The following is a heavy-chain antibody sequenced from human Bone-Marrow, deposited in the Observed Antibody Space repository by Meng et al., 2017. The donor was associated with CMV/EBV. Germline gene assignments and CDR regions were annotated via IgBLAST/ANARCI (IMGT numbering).Heavy chain of an antibody. V-gene: IGHV3-72*01. D-gene: IGHD1-26*01. CDR2: SRNKANSYTT. J-gene: IGHJ4*02. CDR3: VRVVAAALYDY. Sequence: LSLTCAASGFTFSDHYIDWVRQAPGKGLEWVARSRNKANSYTTEYAASVKGRFTISRDDSKNSLYLQMDSLKTEDTAVYYCVRVVAAALYDYWGRGTLVTVSS. CDR1: GFTFSDHY.